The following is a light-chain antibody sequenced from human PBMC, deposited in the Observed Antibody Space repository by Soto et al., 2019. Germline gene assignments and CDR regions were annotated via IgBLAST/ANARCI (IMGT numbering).Light chain of an antibody. CDR1: SSSIGSNY. CDR3: AAWDDSLSGWL. J-gene: IGLJ3*02. V-gene: IGLV1-47*01. CDR2: RNY. Sequence: QAVVTQPPSASGTPGQRVTISCSGSSSSIGSNYVYWYQHLPGTAPKLLIYRNYQRPSGVPDRFSGSKSGTSASLAISGLRSEDEADYYCAAWDDSLSGWLFGGGTKLTVL.